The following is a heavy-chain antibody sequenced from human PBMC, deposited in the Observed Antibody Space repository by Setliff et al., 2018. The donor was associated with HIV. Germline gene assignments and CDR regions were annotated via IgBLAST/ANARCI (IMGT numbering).Heavy chain of an antibody. J-gene: IGHJ4*02. CDR1: GGSISSYY. Sequence: SETLSLTCTVSGGSISSYYWSWIRQHPGKGLEWIGYIYYSGSTNYNPSLKSRVTISVDTSKNQFSLKLSSVTAADTAVYYCARGVRGVIIDWYYFDYWGQGTLVTVSS. D-gene: IGHD3-10*01. V-gene: IGHV4-59*01. CDR3: ARGVRGVIIDWYYFDY. CDR2: IYYSGST.